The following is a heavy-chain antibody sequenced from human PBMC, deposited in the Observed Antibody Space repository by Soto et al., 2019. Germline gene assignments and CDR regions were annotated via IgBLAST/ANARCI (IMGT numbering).Heavy chain of an antibody. CDR1: GFTFSNAW. D-gene: IGHD3-22*01. CDR3: TTEGTMMYFDY. CDR2: IKSKTDGGTT. V-gene: IGHV3-15*01. Sequence: GGSLRLSCAVSGFTFSNAWMSWVRQAPGKGLEWVGRIKSKTDGGTTDYAAPVKGRFTISRDDSKNTVELQMDSLKTEDTAVHYCTTEGTMMYFDYWGQGTRVTVPQ. J-gene: IGHJ4*02.